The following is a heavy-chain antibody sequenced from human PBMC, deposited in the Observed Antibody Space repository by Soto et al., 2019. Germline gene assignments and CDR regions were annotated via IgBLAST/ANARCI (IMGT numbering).Heavy chain of an antibody. CDR1: GFALASHA. D-gene: IGHD6-13*01. Sequence: EVQLLESGGGLVQPGGSLRLSCEASGFALASHAMSWVRQARGKGLEWISSSTNGGGTSYYADSVKGRFTISRDNSKNTPYFQMDRLRGEAAAVYYCARLGDSLSWYWFDPWGQGTLVSVSS. V-gene: IGHV3-23*01. CDR3: ARLGDSLSWYWFDP. J-gene: IGHJ5*02. CDR2: STNGGGTS.